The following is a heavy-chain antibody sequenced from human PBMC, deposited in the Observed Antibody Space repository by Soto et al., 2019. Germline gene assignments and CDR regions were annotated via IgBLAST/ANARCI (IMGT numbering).Heavy chain of an antibody. J-gene: IGHJ4*02. D-gene: IGHD3-16*01. CDR2: IYSGGST. CDR1: GFTVSSNY. V-gene: IGHV3-53*03. Sequence: RLSCAASGFTVSSNYMSWVRQAPGKGLEWVSVIYSGGSTYYADFVKGRFTVSRDNARTTLFLQMNGLRAEDTALYYCAKDLSWGQSDYWGRGTLVTVSS. CDR3: AKDLSWGQSDY.